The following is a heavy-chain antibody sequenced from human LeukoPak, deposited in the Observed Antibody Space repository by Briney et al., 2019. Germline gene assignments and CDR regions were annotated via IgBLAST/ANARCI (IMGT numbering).Heavy chain of an antibody. Sequence: GESLKISCKGSGYSFTSYWIGWVRQMPGKGLEWMGIIYPGDSDTRYSPSFQGQVTISADKSISTAYLQWSSLKASDTAMYYCARAALEIFGVRDAFDIWGQGTMVTVSS. CDR1: GYSFTSYW. V-gene: IGHV5-51*01. D-gene: IGHD3-3*01. J-gene: IGHJ3*02. CDR2: IYPGDSDT. CDR3: ARAALEIFGVRDAFDI.